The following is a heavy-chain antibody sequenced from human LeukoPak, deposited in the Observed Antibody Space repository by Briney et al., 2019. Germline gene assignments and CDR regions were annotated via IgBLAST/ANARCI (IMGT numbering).Heavy chain of an antibody. CDR1: GGTFSSYA. Sequence: SVKVSCKASGGTFSSYAISWVRQAPGQGLEWMGGIIPIFGTANYAQKYQGRVTITTDESTSTAYMELSSLRSEDTAVYYCARGIILYGDYTSFDYWGQGTLVTVSS. CDR3: ARGIILYGDYTSFDY. D-gene: IGHD4-17*01. V-gene: IGHV1-69*05. J-gene: IGHJ4*02. CDR2: IIPIFGTA.